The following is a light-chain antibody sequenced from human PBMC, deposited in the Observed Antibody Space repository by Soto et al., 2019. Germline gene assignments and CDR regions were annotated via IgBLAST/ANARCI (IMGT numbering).Light chain of an antibody. J-gene: IGKJ1*01. CDR2: KAS. Sequence: DIQMTQSPSTLSASVGDRVTITCRASQSISSWLAWYQQRPGEAPNLLIYKASSLESGVPSRFSGSGSGTEFPLTISSLQPDDFATYYCQHYKSYSQTVGQGTKVEIK. V-gene: IGKV1-5*03. CDR3: QHYKSYSQT. CDR1: QSISSW.